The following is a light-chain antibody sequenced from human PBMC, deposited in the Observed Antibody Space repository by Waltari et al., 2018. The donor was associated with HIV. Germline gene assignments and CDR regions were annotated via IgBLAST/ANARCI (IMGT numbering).Light chain of an antibody. J-gene: IGLJ2*01. CDR3: CSYAGSPTCVI. V-gene: IGLV2-23*01. Sequence: QSAPTQPASVSGSLGQSITISCTGTSSDIGSYNLVSWYQQYPGKAPKGIIYDGNKWPSWVSHRFSGFKAANTASLTISGLQAEDEADYYCCSYAGSPTCVIFGGGTKVTVL. CDR1: SSDIGSYNL. CDR2: DGN.